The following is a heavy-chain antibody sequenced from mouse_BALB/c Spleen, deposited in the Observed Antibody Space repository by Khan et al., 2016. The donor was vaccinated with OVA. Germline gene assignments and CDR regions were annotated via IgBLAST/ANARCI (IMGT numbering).Heavy chain of an antibody. CDR1: GYTFTSYW. J-gene: IGHJ3*01. D-gene: IGHD2-2*01. Sequence: HVQLQQPGAEVVNPGASVKLSCKASGYTFTSYWMHWVKQRPGQGLEWIGYINPNNGRAHQNEKFKSKATLTVDKSSSTAYLQLSSLTSEDSAVHYCARGGYGSLAYWGQGTLVTVSA. CDR3: ARGGYGSLAY. CDR2: INPNNGRA. V-gene: IGHV1S81*02.